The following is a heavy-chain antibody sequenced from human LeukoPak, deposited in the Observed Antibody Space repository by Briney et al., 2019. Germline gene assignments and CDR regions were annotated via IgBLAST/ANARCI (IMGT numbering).Heavy chain of an antibody. CDR1: GFTFRSFV. J-gene: IGHJ4*02. CDR3: VRGGYFDF. D-gene: IGHD3-16*01. V-gene: IGHV3-64D*06. Sequence: GSLRLSCSASGFTFRSFVMHWVRQAPGKGLECVSTITSNGGSTYYADSVKGRCTISRDNSKSTLCLQMSSLRAEDTAVYYCVRGGYFDFWGQGTLVTVSS. CDR2: ITSNGGST.